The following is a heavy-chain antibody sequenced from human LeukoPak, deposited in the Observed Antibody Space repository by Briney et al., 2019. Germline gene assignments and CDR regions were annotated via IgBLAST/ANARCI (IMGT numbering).Heavy chain of an antibody. CDR1: GDSVSSNSAA. CDR3: VRNSGTSWDF. D-gene: IGHD1-7*01. Sequence: SQTLSLTCAISGDSVSSNSAAWNWIRQSPYRGLEWLGRTYYRSKWYNDYAVSVISRITINPDTSNNQFSLHLNSVTPEDTAVYYCVRNSGTSWDFWGQGALVTVSS. CDR2: TYYRSKWYN. J-gene: IGHJ4*02. V-gene: IGHV6-1*01.